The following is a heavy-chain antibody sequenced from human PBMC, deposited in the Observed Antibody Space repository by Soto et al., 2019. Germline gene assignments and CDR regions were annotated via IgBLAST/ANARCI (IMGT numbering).Heavy chain of an antibody. CDR1: GYSFTTHV. CDR2: VNGGNGNT. Sequence: ASVKVSCKASGYSFTTHVMHWVRQAPGQRLEWMGWVNGGNGNTKYSQKFQGRVTISRNRFATTAYMELSRLRSEDKALYYCARVVLTSSYKINWFGPWGQGTPVTVSS. V-gene: IGHV1-3*01. J-gene: IGHJ5*02. CDR3: ARVVLTSSYKINWFGP. D-gene: IGHD3-9*01.